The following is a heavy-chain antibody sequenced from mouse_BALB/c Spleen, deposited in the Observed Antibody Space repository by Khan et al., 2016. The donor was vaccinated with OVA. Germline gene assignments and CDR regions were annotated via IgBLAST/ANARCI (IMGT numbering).Heavy chain of an antibody. CDR3: ARKPYGWYFDV. J-gene: IGHJ1*01. V-gene: IGHV3-2*02. CDR2: ISYSGGT. Sequence: EVQLQESGPGLVKPSQSLSLTCTVTGYSITSDYAWNWIRQFPGNKLEWMGYISYSGGTSYNPSLKSRISITRDTSKNQFFLQLNSVTTEDTATYYCARKPYGWYFDVWGAGTTVTVSS. CDR1: GYSITSDYA. D-gene: IGHD1-1*02.